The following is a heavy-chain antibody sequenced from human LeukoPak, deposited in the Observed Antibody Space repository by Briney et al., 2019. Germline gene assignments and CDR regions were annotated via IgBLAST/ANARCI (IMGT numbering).Heavy chain of an antibody. D-gene: IGHD1-26*01. Sequence: GGSLSPFCAASGFTVRSNCMSWVRQAPGKGLEWVSLIFNDGSTYYADSVKGRFTISRDNSKNTPYMQMNSLRAEDTAVYYCARARVGGYYYYGIEVRGPGTTVTVSS. V-gene: IGHV3-53*05. CDR1: GFTVRSNC. CDR2: IFNDGST. J-gene: IGHJ6*02. CDR3: ARARVGGYYYYGIEV.